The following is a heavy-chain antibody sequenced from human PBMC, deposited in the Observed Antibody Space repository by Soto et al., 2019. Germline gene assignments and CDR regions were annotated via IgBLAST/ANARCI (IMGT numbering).Heavy chain of an antibody. J-gene: IGHJ6*02. D-gene: IGHD6-6*01. CDR1: GGSISSYY. CDR2: IYYSGST. V-gene: IGHV4-59*01. CDR3: ARDRGIAARYYYYYGMDV. Sequence: XETLSLTCTVSGGSISSYYWSWIRQPPGKGLEWIGYIYYSGSTNYNPSLKSRVTISVDTSKNQFSLKLSSVTAADTAVYYCARDRGIAARYYYYYGMDVWGQGTTVTVSS.